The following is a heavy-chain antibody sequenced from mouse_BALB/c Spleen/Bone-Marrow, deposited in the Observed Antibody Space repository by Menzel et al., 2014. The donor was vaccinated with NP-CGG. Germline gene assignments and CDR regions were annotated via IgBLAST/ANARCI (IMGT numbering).Heavy chain of an antibody. CDR2: IDPSDSET. CDR3: ARWGAYFDY. CDR1: GYTFTSYW. Sequence: QVQLQHPGAELVRPGTPVKLSCKASGYTFTSYWMNWVKQRPGRGLEWIGRIDPSDSETHYNQKFKDKATLTVDKSSSTAYIQLSSLTSEDSAVYYCARWGAYFDYWGQGTTLTVSS. J-gene: IGHJ2*01. V-gene: IGHV1-61*01.